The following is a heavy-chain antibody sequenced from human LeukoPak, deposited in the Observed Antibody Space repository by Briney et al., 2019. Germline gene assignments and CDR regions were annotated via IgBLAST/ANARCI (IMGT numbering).Heavy chain of an antibody. Sequence: KASETLSLTCAVYGGSFSGYYWSWIRQPPGKGLEWIGEINHSGSTNYNPSLKSRVTISVDKSKNQFSLKLSSVTAADTAVYYCARGLRYFDWQGWFDPWGQGTLVTVSS. J-gene: IGHJ5*02. D-gene: IGHD3-9*01. V-gene: IGHV4-34*01. CDR2: INHSGST. CDR1: GGSFSGYY. CDR3: ARGLRYFDWQGWFDP.